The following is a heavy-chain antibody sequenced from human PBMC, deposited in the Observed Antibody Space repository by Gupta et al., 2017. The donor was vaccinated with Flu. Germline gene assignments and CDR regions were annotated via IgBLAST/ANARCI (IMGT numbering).Heavy chain of an antibody. D-gene: IGHD2-8*01. CDR3: AKDIVPIDY. Sequence: EVQLLESGGGLVQPGGSLRLSCAASGFTFSSYAMSWVRQAPGKGLGWVSAISGSGGSTYYADSVKGRFNISRDNSKNTLYLQMKSLRAEDTAVYYWAKDIVPIDYWGQGTLVTVSS. CDR1: GFTFSSYA. V-gene: IGHV3-23*01. J-gene: IGHJ4*02. CDR2: ISGSGGST.